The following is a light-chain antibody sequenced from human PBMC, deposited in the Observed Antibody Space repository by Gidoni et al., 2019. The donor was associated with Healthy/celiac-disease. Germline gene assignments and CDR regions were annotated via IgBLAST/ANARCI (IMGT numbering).Light chain of an antibody. J-gene: IGKJ2*01. CDR1: QSISSY. CDR3: QQSYSTPPYT. CDR2: AAS. Sequence: DIQMTQSTSSLSASVGDRVTITCRASQSISSYLNWYQQKPGKAPKLLIYAASSLQSGVPSRFSGSGSGTDFTLTISRLQPEDFATYYCQQSYSTPPYTFGQGTKLESK. V-gene: IGKV1-39*01.